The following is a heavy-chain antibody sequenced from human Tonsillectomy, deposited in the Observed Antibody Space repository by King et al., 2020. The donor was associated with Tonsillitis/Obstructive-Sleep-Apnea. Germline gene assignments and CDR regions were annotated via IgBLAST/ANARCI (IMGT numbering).Heavy chain of an antibody. Sequence: LKESGPVLVKPTETLTLTCTVSGFSLSNARMGVSWIRQPPGKALEWLAHIFSNDEKSYSTSLKSRLAIFKDTSKSQVVLTMTNMDPVDKATYYCATGDFGESYYYDYYMDVWGKGTTVTVSS. V-gene: IGHV2-26*01. CDR3: ATGDFGESYYYDYYMDV. D-gene: IGHD3-3*01. CDR1: GFSLSNARMG. CDR2: IFSNDEK. J-gene: IGHJ6*03.